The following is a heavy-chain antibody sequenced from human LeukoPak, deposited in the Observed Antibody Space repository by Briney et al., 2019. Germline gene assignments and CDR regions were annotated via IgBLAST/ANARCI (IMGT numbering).Heavy chain of an antibody. Sequence: GGSLRLSCAASGFTFSSYAMHWVRQAPGKGLEWVAVISYDGSNKYYADSVKGRFTISRDNSKNTLYLQMNSLRAEDTAVYYCAREQRLVLVVDYWGQGTLVTVSS. J-gene: IGHJ4*02. V-gene: IGHV3-30-3*01. CDR2: ISYDGSNK. CDR3: AREQRLVLVVDY. D-gene: IGHD6-6*01. CDR1: GFTFSSYA.